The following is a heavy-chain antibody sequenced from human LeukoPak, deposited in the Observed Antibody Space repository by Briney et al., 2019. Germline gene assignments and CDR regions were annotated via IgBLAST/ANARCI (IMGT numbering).Heavy chain of an antibody. Sequence: SETLSLTCTVSGGSISTYYWNWIRQPPGKGLEWIGYVYYTGSTNYNPSLRGRVTISLDTSKNQSSLKLSSVTAADTAVYYCARRSVVTAINFDAFDIWGQGTMVTVSS. CDR3: ARRSVVTAINFDAFDI. D-gene: IGHD2-21*02. CDR1: GGSISTYY. J-gene: IGHJ3*02. V-gene: IGHV4-59*08. CDR2: VYYTGST.